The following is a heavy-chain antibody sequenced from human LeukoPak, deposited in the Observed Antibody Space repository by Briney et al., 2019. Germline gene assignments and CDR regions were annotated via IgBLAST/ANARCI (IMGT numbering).Heavy chain of an antibody. D-gene: IGHD6-13*01. Sequence: EASVTVSCKASVYTFTSYDINWVRQSTGQGLEWMGWMNPNSGNTGYAQKFQGRVTMTRNTSISTAYMELSSLRSEDTAVYYCARGGDSSSWYQFDPWGQGTLVTVSS. CDR2: MNPNSGNT. J-gene: IGHJ5*02. CDR1: VYTFTSYD. V-gene: IGHV1-8*01. CDR3: ARGGDSSSWYQFDP.